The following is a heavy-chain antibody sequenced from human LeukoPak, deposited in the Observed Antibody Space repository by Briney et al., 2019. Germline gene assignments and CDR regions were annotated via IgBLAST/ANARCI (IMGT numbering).Heavy chain of an antibody. CDR2: VSFSGTT. CDR3: ATDYSNFYGMDV. CDR1: RGPISSHY. D-gene: IGHD4-11*01. V-gene: IGHV4-59*11. Sequence: SETLSLTCTVSRGPISSHYWSWIRQPPGKGLEWIGYVSFSGTTKYSPSLNSRVTISRDTSKNQFSLRVNSVTAADTAVYYCATDYSNFYGMDVWGQGTTVTVSS. J-gene: IGHJ6*02.